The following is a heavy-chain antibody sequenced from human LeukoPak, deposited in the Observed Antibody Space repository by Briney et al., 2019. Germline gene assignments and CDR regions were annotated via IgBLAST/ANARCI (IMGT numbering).Heavy chain of an antibody. J-gene: IGHJ6*02. CDR1: GGTFSSYA. CDR3: AKDPWLGFYYGMDV. Sequence: GASVKVSCKASGGTFSSYAISWVRQAPGKGLEWVSAISGSGGSTYYADSVKGRFTISRDNSKNTLYLQMNSLRAEDTAVYYCAKDPWLGFYYGMDVWGQGTTVTVSS. V-gene: IGHV3-23*01. CDR2: ISGSGGST. D-gene: IGHD6-19*01.